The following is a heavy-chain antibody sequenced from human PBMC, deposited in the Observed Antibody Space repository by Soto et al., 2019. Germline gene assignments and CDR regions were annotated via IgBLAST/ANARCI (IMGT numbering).Heavy chain of an antibody. CDR2: ISGSGGST. J-gene: IGHJ3*02. Sequence: GSLRLSCAASGFTFSSYAMSWVRQAPGKGLEWVSAISGSGGSTYYADSVKGRFTISRDNSKNTLYLQMNSLRAEDTAVYYCAKSLYSGSPRADAFDIWGQGTMVTVSS. CDR3: AKSLYSGSPRADAFDI. CDR1: GFTFSSYA. D-gene: IGHD1-26*01. V-gene: IGHV3-23*01.